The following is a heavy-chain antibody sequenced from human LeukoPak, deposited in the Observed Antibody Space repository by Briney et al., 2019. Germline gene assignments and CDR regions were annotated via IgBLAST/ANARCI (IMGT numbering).Heavy chain of an antibody. D-gene: IGHD3-16*02. CDR1: GFTFDDYA. CDR2: NSWNSGSI. J-gene: IGHJ4*02. CDR3: AKGMITFGGVIATNFDY. Sequence: PGGSLRLSCAASGFTFDDYAMHWVRQAPGKGLEWVSGNSWNSGSIGYADSVKGRFTISRDNAKNSLYLQMNSLRAEDTALYYCAKGMITFGGVIATNFDYWGQGTLVTVSS. V-gene: IGHV3-9*01.